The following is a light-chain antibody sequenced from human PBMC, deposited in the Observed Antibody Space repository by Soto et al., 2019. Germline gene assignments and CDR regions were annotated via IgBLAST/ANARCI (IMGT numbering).Light chain of an antibody. Sequence: EIVLTQSPGTLSLSVGERVTLSCRASQSVSSYLAWYQQTPGQAPRLLIYDTSNRATGTPDRFSGSGSGTDFTLTISRLEPEDFTVYSCQQYGTSPLTFGGGTKVEIK. CDR1: QSVSSY. J-gene: IGKJ4*01. CDR3: QQYGTSPLT. CDR2: DTS. V-gene: IGKV3-20*01.